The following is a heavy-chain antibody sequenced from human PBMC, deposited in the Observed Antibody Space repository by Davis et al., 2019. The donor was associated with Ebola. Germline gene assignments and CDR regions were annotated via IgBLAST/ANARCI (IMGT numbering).Heavy chain of an antibody. D-gene: IGHD2-15*01. Sequence: SETLSLTCAVYGGSFSGYYWSWIRQPPGKGLEWIGEINHSGSTNYNPSLKSRVTISVDTSKNQFSLKLSSVTAADTAVYYCARAGCSGGSCYRCWGQGTLVTVSS. J-gene: IGHJ4*02. CDR3: ARAGCSGGSCYRC. CDR2: INHSGST. CDR1: GGSFSGYY. V-gene: IGHV4-34*01.